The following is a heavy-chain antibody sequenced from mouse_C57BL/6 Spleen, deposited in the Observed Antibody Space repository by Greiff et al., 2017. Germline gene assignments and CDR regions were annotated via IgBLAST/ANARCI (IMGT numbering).Heavy chain of an antibody. CDR1: GYTFTSYW. V-gene: IGHV1-50*01. Sequence: QVQLQQPGAELVKPGASVKLSCKASGYTFTSYWMQWVKQRPGQGLEWIGEIDPSDSYTNYNQKFKGKATLTVDTSSSTAYMQLSSLTSEDSAVYYGARRGEYYAVDGWGQGTSVSVSS. CDR2: IDPSDSYT. J-gene: IGHJ4*01. CDR3: ARRGEYYAVDG.